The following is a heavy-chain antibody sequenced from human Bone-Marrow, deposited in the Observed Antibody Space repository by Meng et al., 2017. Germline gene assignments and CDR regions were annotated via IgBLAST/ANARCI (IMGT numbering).Heavy chain of an antibody. D-gene: IGHD3-10*01. V-gene: IGHV4-39*07. J-gene: IGHJ3*02. CDR3: ARPNSGSYYTDAFDI. Sequence: SETLSLTCTVSGGSISSSSYYWGWIRQPPGKGLEWIGSIYYSGSTYYNPSLKSRVTISVDTSKNQFSLKLSSVTAADTAVYYCARPNSGSYYTDAFDIWGQGKMVT. CDR2: IYYSGST. CDR1: GGSISSSSYY.